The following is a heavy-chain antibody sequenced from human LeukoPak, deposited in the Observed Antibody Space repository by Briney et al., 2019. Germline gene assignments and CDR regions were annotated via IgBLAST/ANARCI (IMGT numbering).Heavy chain of an antibody. Sequence: SETLSLTCTVSGGSISSSSYYWGWIRQPPGKGLEWIGSIYYSGSTYYNPSLKSRVTISVDTSKNQFSLKLSSVTAADTAVYYCARGPPYDSYAFDIWGQGTMVTVSS. D-gene: IGHD2-15*01. CDR1: GGSISSSSYY. J-gene: IGHJ3*02. V-gene: IGHV4-39*07. CDR2: IYYSGST. CDR3: ARGPPYDSYAFDI.